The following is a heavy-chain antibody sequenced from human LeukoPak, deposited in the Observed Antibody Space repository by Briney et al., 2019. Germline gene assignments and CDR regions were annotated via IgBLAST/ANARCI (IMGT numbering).Heavy chain of an antibody. CDR1: GITLSNYG. CDR2: ISDSGGST. D-gene: IGHD6-13*01. J-gene: IGHJ4*02. CDR3: AKGISPSSSWTFDY. V-gene: IGHV3-23*01. Sequence: GGSLRLSCAVSGITLSNYGMSWVRQAPGKGLEWVAGISDSGGSTNYADSVKGRFTISRDNPKNTLYLQMNSLRAEVTAIYYCAKGISPSSSWTFDYWGQGTLVTVSS.